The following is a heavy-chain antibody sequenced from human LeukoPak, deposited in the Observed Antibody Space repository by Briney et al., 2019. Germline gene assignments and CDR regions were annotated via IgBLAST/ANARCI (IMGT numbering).Heavy chain of an antibody. CDR3: ARALISSYTIYYFDY. D-gene: IGHD3-3*02. J-gene: IGHJ4*02. V-gene: IGHV3-21*01. CDR2: ISSSSSYI. Sequence: PGGSLRLSCAASGFTFSSYIMNWVRQAPGKGLEWVSSISSSSSYIYYADSVKGRFTISRENAKNALYLQTNSLRAEDTAVYYCARALISSYTIYYFDYWGQGTLVTVSS. CDR1: GFTFSSYI.